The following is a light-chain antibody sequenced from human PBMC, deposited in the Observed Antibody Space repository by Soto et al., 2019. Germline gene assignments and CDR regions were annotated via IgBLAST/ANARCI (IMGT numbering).Light chain of an antibody. J-gene: IGKJ4*01. V-gene: IGKV3-20*01. CDR3: QQYGSSPIT. Sequence: EIVLTQSPGILSLSPGERASLSCRSSQSVSSNYLACYQQKPGQAPRLLIYGASSRAPGIPDRFSGSGSGSEFTLTVSRLEPEDFAVYYCQQYGSSPITFGGGTRVQIK. CDR1: QSVSSNY. CDR2: GAS.